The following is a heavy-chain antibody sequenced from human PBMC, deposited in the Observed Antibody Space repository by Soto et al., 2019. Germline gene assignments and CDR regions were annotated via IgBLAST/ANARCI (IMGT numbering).Heavy chain of an antibody. Sequence: ASVKVSCKASGYTFTGYYMHWVRQAPGQGLEWMGWINPNSGGTNYAQKYQGWVTMTRDTSISTAYKELSRLRSDDTAVYYCARSNYYDSSGYYPKFDYWGQGTLVTVSS. CDR2: INPNSGGT. CDR1: GYTFTGYY. D-gene: IGHD3-22*01. V-gene: IGHV1-2*04. J-gene: IGHJ4*02. CDR3: ARSNYYDSSGYYPKFDY.